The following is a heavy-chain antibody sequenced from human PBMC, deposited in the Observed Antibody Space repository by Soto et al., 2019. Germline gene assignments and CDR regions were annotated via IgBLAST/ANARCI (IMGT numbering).Heavy chain of an antibody. Sequence: ASVKVSCKASGYTFTSYGISWVRQAPGQGLEWMGWISAYNGNTNYAQKLQGRVTMTTDTSTSTAYMELRSLRSDDTAVYYCARDTKWRLMVYAIGYWGQGTLVTVSS. CDR3: ARDTKWRLMVYAIGY. D-gene: IGHD2-8*01. V-gene: IGHV1-18*01. J-gene: IGHJ4*02. CDR2: ISAYNGNT. CDR1: GYTFTSYG.